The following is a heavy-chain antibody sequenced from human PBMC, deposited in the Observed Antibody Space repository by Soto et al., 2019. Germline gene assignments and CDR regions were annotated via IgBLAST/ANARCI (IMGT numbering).Heavy chain of an antibody. D-gene: IGHD5-18*01. CDR1: GDSVSSNNYF. V-gene: IGHV4-61*01. J-gene: IGHJ4*02. CDR3: ARDIRGYSRAHDY. CDR2: ISSSGTT. Sequence: QVQLQESGPGLVKPSETLSLRCRVSGDSVSSNNYFWTWIRQPPGKGLEWIGYISSSGTTKYNPSLNSRVTISLDEARNQFSLTLTSVTTAATAVYYCARDIRGYSRAHDYWGQGILVTVSS.